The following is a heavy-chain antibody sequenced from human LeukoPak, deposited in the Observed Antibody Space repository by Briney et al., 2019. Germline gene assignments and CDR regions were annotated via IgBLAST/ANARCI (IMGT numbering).Heavy chain of an antibody. Sequence: SGGSLRLSCAASGFTFSSFGMNWVRQAPGKGLEWVTFIRYDGIAIQYADSVKGRFTISRENAKNSLYLQMNSLRAGDTAVYYCARAAYSSTWYSRYFDLWGRGTLVTVSS. V-gene: IGHV3-30*02. CDR2: IRYDGIAI. J-gene: IGHJ2*01. CDR1: GFTFSSFG. CDR3: ARAAYSSTWYSRYFDL. D-gene: IGHD6-13*01.